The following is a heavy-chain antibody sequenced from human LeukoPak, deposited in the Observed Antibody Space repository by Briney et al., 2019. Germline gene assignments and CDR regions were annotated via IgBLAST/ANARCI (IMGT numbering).Heavy chain of an antibody. CDR3: ARNRAAPEN. D-gene: IGHD3-10*01. Sequence: GGSLRLSCAASGFTFANSWMTWVRQAPGKGLEWVASIKQDGSVQHYVDSVRGRCAISRDNAKNALYLQMNSLRDEDTAMYYCARNRAAPENWGQGTLVTVSS. J-gene: IGHJ4*02. CDR1: GFTFANSW. V-gene: IGHV3-7*01. CDR2: IKQDGSVQ.